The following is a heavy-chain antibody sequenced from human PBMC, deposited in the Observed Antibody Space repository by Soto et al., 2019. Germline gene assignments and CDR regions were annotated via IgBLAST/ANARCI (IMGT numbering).Heavy chain of an antibody. CDR1: GYSFSNYW. CDR2: IDPSDSYA. Sequence: GESLKISCQASGYSFSNYWISWVRRMPGKGLEWMGRIDPSDSYANYSPSFHGHITIAVDRSTTTAYLQWSSLEVSDTAIYYCARARGGDYFDLWGQGTLVTVSS. D-gene: IGHD3-10*01. V-gene: IGHV5-10-1*01. CDR3: ARARGGDYFDL. J-gene: IGHJ4*02.